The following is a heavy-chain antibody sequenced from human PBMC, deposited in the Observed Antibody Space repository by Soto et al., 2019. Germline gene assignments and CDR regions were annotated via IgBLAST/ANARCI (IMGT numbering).Heavy chain of an antibody. D-gene: IGHD3-10*01. J-gene: IGHJ4*02. V-gene: IGHV1-69*02. Sequence: SVKVPCKASGGTFSSYTISWVRQAPGQGLEWMGRIIPILGIANYAQKFQGRVTLYLQMDSLKTEDTAVYYCTARLVRGTFDYWGQGTLVTVSS. CDR1: GGTFSSYT. CDR2: IIPILGIA. CDR3: DY.